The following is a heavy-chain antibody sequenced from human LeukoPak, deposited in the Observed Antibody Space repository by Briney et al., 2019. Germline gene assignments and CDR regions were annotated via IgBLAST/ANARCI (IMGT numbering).Heavy chain of an antibody. Sequence: SETLSLTCTVSGGSISDYYWNWIRQPPGKGLEWIGYIYYSGSTTYNPSLKSRVTMSGDTAKNQFSLKLRSVTAADTAVYYCARGDFCSKSNCYLRPMDVWGKGTTVTVSS. CDR2: IYYSGST. J-gene: IGHJ6*03. CDR1: GGSISDYY. CDR3: ARGDFCSKSNCYLRPMDV. V-gene: IGHV4-59*01. D-gene: IGHD3-3*01.